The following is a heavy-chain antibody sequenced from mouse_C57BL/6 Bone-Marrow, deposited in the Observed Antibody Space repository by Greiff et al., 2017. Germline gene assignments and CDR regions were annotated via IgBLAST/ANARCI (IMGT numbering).Heavy chain of an antibody. V-gene: IGHV14-4*01. D-gene: IGHD1-1*01. J-gene: IGHJ2*01. CDR3: TSSPSYFDY. CDR1: GFNIKDDY. Sequence: EVQLQQSGAELVRPGASVKLSCTASGFNIKDDYMHWVKQRPEQGLEWIGWIDPENGDTEYASKFQGKATITADPSSNTAYLQLSSLTSEDTAVYYCTSSPSYFDYWGQGTTLTVSS. CDR2: IDPENGDT.